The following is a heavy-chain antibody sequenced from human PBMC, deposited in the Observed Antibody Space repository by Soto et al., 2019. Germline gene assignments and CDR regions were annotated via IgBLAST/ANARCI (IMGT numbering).Heavy chain of an antibody. Sequence: QVQLLESLPGLVKPSQTLSLTCSVSGDSISNLDYFWAWIRQPPGQALEYIGYIYKSATTDYNPSVESRVAISVVTSTSQFYLDVTSATAADAAVYFWATARYCLTGRCFPNWFDSWCAGALVT. CDR1: GDSISNLDYF. CDR2: IYKSATT. CDR3: ATARYCLTGRCFPNWFDS. V-gene: IGHV4-30-4*01. J-gene: IGHJ5*01. D-gene: IGHD7-27*01.